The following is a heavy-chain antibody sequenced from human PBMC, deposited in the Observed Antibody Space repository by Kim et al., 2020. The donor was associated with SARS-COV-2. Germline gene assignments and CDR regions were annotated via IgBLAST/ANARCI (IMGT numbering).Heavy chain of an antibody. CDR2: INAGNGNT. J-gene: IGHJ4*02. D-gene: IGHD3-16*01. Sequence: ASVKVSCKASGYTFTTYAMHWVRQAPGQRLEWMGWINAGNGNTKYSQKFQDRVTITRDTSASTAYMELSSLRSEDTAVYYCAMEYDYVWGNYFDYWGQGTLVTVSS. CDR3: AMEYDYVWGNYFDY. CDR1: GYTFTTYA. V-gene: IGHV1-3*01.